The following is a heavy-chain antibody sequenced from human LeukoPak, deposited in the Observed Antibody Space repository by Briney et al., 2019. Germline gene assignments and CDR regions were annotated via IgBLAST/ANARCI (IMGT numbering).Heavy chain of an antibody. D-gene: IGHD7-27*01. CDR3: TTGNWGPY. J-gene: IGHJ4*02. CDR1: GFTFSDAW. V-gene: IGHV3-15*07. CDR2: IKRKTDGGTT. Sequence: PGGSLRLSCAASGFTFSDAWMNWVRQAPGKGLEWVGRIKRKTDGGTTDYAAPVKGRLTISRDDSKNTLYLQMNSLKTEDTAVYYCTTGNWGPYWGQGTLVTVSS.